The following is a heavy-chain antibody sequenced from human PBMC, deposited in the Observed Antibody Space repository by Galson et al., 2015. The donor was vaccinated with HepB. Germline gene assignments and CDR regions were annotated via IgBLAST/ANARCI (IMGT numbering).Heavy chain of an antibody. J-gene: IGHJ4*02. CDR2: IIPFFGTA. CDR1: GGTFSSYA. CDR3: ARDRHDYLWGSYKYCFDY. Sequence: SVKVSCKASGGTFSSYAISWVRQAPGQGLEWMGGIIPFFGTANYAQKFQGRVTITADESTSTAYMELSSLRSEDTAVYYCARDRHDYLWGSYKYCFDYWGQGTLVTVSS. D-gene: IGHD3-16*01. V-gene: IGHV1-69*13.